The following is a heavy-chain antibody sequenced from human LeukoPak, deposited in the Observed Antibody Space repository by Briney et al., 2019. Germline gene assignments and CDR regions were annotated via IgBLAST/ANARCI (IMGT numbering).Heavy chain of an antibody. CDR2: IYHSGST. V-gene: IGHV4-30-2*01. CDR1: GGSISSGGYY. D-gene: IGHD3-22*01. CDR3: ARLVAVVNAFDI. Sequence: PSETLSLTCTVSGGSISSGGYYWSWIRQPPGKGLEWIGYIYHSGSTYYNPSLKSRVTISVDRSKNQFSLKLSSVTAADTAVYYCARLVAVVNAFDIWGQGTMVTVSS. J-gene: IGHJ3*02.